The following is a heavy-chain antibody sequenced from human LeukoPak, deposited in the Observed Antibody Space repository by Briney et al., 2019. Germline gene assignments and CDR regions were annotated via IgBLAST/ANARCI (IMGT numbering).Heavy chain of an antibody. J-gene: IGHJ4*02. CDR3: ARVTFNYFDY. Sequence: PSGGSLRLSCAASGFTFSSYAMHWVRQAPGKGLEWVAVISYDGSNKYYADSVKGRFTISRDNAKNSLYLRMSSLRAEDTAIYYCARVTFNYFDYWGQGTLVTVSS. CDR1: GFTFSSYA. CDR2: ISYDGSNK. D-gene: IGHD1-14*01. V-gene: IGHV3-30*04.